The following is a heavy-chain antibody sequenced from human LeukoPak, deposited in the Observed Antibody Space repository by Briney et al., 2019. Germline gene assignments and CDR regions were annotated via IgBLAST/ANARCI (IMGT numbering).Heavy chain of an antibody. D-gene: IGHD1-20*01. CDR1: GFTFNNYA. CDR2: ISGSGGST. J-gene: IGHJ3*02. V-gene: IGHV3-23*01. CDR3: AKGITGQTRIDAFDI. Sequence: PGGSLRLSCTASGFTFNNYAMSWVRQAPGKGLEWVSAISGSGGSTYYADSVKGRFTISRDNSKNTLYLQMNSLRAEDTAVYYCAKGITGQTRIDAFDIWGQGTMVTVSS.